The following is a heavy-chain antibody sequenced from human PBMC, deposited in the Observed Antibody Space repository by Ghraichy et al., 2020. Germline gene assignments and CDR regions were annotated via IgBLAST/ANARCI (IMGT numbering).Heavy chain of an antibody. J-gene: IGHJ4*02. V-gene: IGHV3-23*01. Sequence: GGSLRLSCAASGFTFSSYAMSWVRQAPGKGLEWVSDITGSGGTTYYADSVKGRFTISRDNSKSTLFLQMNSLRAEDTAVYYCAKGAGYGGNSPIVYWGQGTLVTVSS. CDR3: AKGAGYGGNSPIVY. D-gene: IGHD4-23*01. CDR1: GFTFSSYA. CDR2: ITGSGGTT.